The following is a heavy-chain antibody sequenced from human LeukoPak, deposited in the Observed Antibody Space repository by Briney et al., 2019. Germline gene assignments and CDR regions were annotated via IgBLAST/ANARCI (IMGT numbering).Heavy chain of an antibody. J-gene: IGHJ4*02. Sequence: GGSLRLSCAASGFTFSTFAMIWVRQAPGKGLEWVSSITSSSSYIYYTDSLKGRFTISRDNAKNSLYLQMNSLRAEDTAVYYCTNWGDSSRDYWGQGTLVTVSS. V-gene: IGHV3-21*01. CDR1: GFTFSTFA. CDR3: TNWGDSSRDY. D-gene: IGHD7-27*01. CDR2: ITSSSSYI.